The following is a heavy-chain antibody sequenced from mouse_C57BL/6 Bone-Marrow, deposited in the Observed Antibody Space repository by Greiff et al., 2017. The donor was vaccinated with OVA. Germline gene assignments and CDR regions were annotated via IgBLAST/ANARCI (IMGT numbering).Heavy chain of an antibody. V-gene: IGHV1-81*01. J-gene: IGHJ2*01. CDR1: GYTFTSYG. CDR3: ARRDGSSPFDY. CDR2: IYPRSGNT. Sequence: QVQLQRSGAELARPGASVKLSCKASGYTFTSYGISWVKQRTGQGLEWIGEIYPRSGNTYYNEKFKGKATLTADKSSSTAYMELRSLTSEDSAVYFCARRDGSSPFDYWGQGTTLTVSS. D-gene: IGHD1-1*01.